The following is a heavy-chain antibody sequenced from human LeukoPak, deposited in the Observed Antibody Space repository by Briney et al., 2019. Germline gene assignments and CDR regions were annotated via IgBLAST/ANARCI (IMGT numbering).Heavy chain of an antibody. CDR1: GFTLSSYA. Sequence: PGGSLRLSCAASGFTLSSYAMSWVRQAPGKGLEWVSAISGSGGSTFYADSVKGRFTISRDNSKNTLYLQMKRRRDEATAVYYCAKASSYYDILTGYLYHYYGMDVWGEGTTVTAS. CDR3: AKASSYYDILTGYLYHYYGMDV. CDR2: ISGSGGST. V-gene: IGHV3-23*01. J-gene: IGHJ6*02. D-gene: IGHD3-9*01.